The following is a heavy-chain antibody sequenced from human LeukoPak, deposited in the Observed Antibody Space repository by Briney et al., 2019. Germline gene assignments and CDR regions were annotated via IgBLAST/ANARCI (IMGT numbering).Heavy chain of an antibody. CDR3: ARNNYFDY. CDR2: ISGSGGST. J-gene: IGHJ4*02. Sequence: GGSLRLYCAASGYTFSSYARSWVRPAPGKGLEWVSAISGSGGSTYYADSMKGRFTSSRDNSKNTLYLQMNSLRAEDTAVYYCARNNYFDYWGQGTLVTVSS. CDR1: GYTFSSYA. V-gene: IGHV3-23*01.